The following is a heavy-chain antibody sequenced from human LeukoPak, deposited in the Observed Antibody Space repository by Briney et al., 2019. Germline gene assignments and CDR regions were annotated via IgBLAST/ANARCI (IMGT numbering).Heavy chain of an antibody. Sequence: PGRSLRLSCADSGFTVSDNYMTWVRQAPGKGLEWVSIIYDDSRTYYADSVKGRFAISRDNSKNTLYLQMNRLRAEDTALNYCARVLATESYHSDYWGQGTLVTVSS. CDR3: ARVLATESYHSDY. CDR1: GFTVSDNY. D-gene: IGHD2-21*02. J-gene: IGHJ4*02. CDR2: IYDDSRT. V-gene: IGHV3-66*02.